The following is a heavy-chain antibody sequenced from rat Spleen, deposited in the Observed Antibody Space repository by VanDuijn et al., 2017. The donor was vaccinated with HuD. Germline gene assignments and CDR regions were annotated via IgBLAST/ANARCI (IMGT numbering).Heavy chain of an antibody. CDR1: GYSITSSYR. D-gene: IGHD1-12*02. Sequence: EVQLQESGPGLVKPSQSLSLTCSVTGYSITSSYRWNWIRKFPGNKLEWLGYINTAGSTNYNPSLKSRISITRDTSKNQFFLQVNSVTTEDTATYYCARSDDYCDDNYYYGWLPYWGQGTLVTVSS. CDR3: ARSDDYCDDNYYYGWLPY. V-gene: IGHV3-3*01. J-gene: IGHJ3*01. CDR2: INTAGST.